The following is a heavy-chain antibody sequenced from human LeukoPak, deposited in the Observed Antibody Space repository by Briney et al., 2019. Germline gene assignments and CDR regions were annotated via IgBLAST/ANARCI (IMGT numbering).Heavy chain of an antibody. CDR3: AKYTAYSTGWPSY. Sequence: PVGSLRLSCAASGFTFNTYAMSWVRQAPGKGLEWVSTISGSGGSTYYADSVKGRFTISRDNSKNTLYLQMNSLRAEDTAVYYCAKYTAYSTGWPSYWDQGTLVTVS. J-gene: IGHJ4*02. CDR2: ISGSGGST. V-gene: IGHV3-23*01. D-gene: IGHD6-19*01. CDR1: GFTFNTYA.